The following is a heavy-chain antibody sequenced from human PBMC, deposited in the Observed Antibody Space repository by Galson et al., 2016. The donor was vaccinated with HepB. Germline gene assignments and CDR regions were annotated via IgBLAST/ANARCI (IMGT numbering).Heavy chain of an antibody. D-gene: IGHD6-6*01. CDR3: ARDDVLAGNAMDV. CDR1: GFTFSTFG. J-gene: IGHJ6*02. CDR2: IVSDGGEQ. Sequence: SLRLSCAASGFTFSTFGMHWVRQVPGKGLEHVGVIVSDGGEQPYEDSVRGRFTISRDNSKDTLYLQMDSLGVDDTAIYFCARDDVLAGNAMDVWGQGTTVTVSS. V-gene: IGHV3-33*01.